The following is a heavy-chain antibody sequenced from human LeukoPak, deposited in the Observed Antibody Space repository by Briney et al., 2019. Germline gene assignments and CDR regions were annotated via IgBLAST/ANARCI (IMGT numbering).Heavy chain of an antibody. CDR3: ARSLYGGNSVELDY. CDR2: IYYSGST. D-gene: IGHD4-23*01. CDR1: GGSVSSGSYY. J-gene: IGHJ4*02. Sequence: SETLSLTCTVSGGSVSSGSYYWSWIRQPPGKGLEWIGYIYYSGSTNYNPSLKSRVTISVDTPKNQFSLNLSSVTAADTAVYYCARSLYGGNSVELDYWGQGTLVTVSS. V-gene: IGHV4-61*01.